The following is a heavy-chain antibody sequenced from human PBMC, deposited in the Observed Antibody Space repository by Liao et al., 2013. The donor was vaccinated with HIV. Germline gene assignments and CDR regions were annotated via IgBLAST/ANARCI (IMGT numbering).Heavy chain of an antibody. D-gene: IGHD2-21*01. CDR3: ARDLLTGPVHLHTFQH. Sequence: QVQLQQWGAGLLKPSETLSLTCAVYGGSFSGYYWSWIRQPAGKGLEWIGRIYTSGSTNYNPSLKSRVTMSVDTSKNQFSLKLSSVTAADTAVYYCARDLLTGPVHLHTFQHWARAPWSPSP. J-gene: IGHJ1*01. CDR1: GGSFSGYY. V-gene: IGHV4-59*10. CDR2: IYTSGST.